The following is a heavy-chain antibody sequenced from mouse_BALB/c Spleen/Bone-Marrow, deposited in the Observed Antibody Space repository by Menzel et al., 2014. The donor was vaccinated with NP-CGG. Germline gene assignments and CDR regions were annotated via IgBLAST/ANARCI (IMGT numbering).Heavy chain of an antibody. V-gene: IGHV1-63*02. D-gene: IGHD2-4*01. CDR2: IYPGGDYT. J-gene: IGHJ4*01. CDR3: ARDMITTRAMDY. CDR1: GYTFTNYW. Sequence: QVQLQQSGAELVRPRTSVKISCKASGYTFTNYWLGWVKQRPGHGLEWIGDIYPGGDYTDYNEKFKGKATLTADTSSSTAYMQLSSLTSEDSAVYFCARDMITTRAMDYWGQGTSVTVSS.